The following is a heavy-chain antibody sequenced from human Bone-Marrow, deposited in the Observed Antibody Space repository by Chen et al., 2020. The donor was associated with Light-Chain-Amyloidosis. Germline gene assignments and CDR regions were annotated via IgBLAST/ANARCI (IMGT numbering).Heavy chain of an antibody. Sequence: EMQLLESGGDLVQPGGSLRLSCEASGFTFSSRWMSWVRQAPGEGLEWGANIRRDGIEKYFVESVRGRFTISRDNAKTSLYLQMNSLRAEDTAVYYFAREDRGAYDIWGQGTMVTVSS. J-gene: IGHJ3*02. CDR2: IRRDGIEK. CDR1: GFTFSSRW. V-gene: IGHV3-7*05. CDR3: AREDRGAYDI. D-gene: IGHD3-10*01.